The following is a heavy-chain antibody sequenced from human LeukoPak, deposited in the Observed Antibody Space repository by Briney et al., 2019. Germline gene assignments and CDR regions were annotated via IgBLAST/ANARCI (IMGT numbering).Heavy chain of an antibody. D-gene: IGHD3-22*01. J-gene: IGHJ4*02. Sequence: KPSETLSLTCAVYGGSFSSYYWSWIRQPAGKGLEWIGRIYTSGSTNYNPSLKSRVTMSVDTSKNQFSLKLSSVTAADTAVYYCARVGYYDSSGYYNFDYWGQGTLVTVSS. CDR1: GGSFSSYY. CDR2: IYTSGST. V-gene: IGHV4-59*10. CDR3: ARVGYYDSSGYYNFDY.